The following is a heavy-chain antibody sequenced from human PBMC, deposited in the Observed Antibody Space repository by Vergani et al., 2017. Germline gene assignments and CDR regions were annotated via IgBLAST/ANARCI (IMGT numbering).Heavy chain of an antibody. Sequence: QVQLQESGPGLVKPSETLSLTCTVSGGSISSYYWSWIRQPPGKGLEWIGYIYYSGSTNYNPSLKSRVTISVDTAKNQFSLKLSSVTAADTAVYYCASANWGRRDAFDIWGQGTMVTVSS. CDR3: ASANWGRRDAFDI. CDR2: IYYSGST. D-gene: IGHD7-27*01. V-gene: IGHV4-59*01. J-gene: IGHJ3*02. CDR1: GGSISSYY.